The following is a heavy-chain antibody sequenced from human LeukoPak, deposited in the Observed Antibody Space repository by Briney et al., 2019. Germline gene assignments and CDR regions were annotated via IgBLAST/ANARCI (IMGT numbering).Heavy chain of an antibody. V-gene: IGHV3-23*01. Sequence: GGSLRLSCAASGLTGSHNYVSWVRQAPGKGLEWVSAISGSGGSTYYADSVKGRFTISRDNSKNTLYLQMNSLRAEDTAVYYCALPRYFDYWGQGTLVTVSS. CDR2: ISGSGGST. J-gene: IGHJ4*02. CDR1: GLTGSHNY. CDR3: ALPRYFDY.